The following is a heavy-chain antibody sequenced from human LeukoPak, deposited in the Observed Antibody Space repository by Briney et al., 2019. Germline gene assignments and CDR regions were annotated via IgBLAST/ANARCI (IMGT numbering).Heavy chain of an antibody. J-gene: IGHJ4*02. CDR2: IKQDGSEK. CDR1: GFTFSSYW. CDR3: ARGRYCSSTSCYYYYFDY. V-gene: IGHV3-7*01. D-gene: IGHD2-2*01. Sequence: GGSLRLSCAASGFTFSSYWMSWVRQAPGKGLEWVANIKQDGSEKYYVDSVKGRFTISRDNAKNSLYLQMNSLRAEDTAVYYCARGRYCSSTSCYYYYFDYWGQGTLVTVSS.